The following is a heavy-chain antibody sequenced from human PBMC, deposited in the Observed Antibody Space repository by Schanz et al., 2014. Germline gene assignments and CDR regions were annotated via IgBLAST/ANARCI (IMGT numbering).Heavy chain of an antibody. J-gene: IGHJ3*02. D-gene: IGHD3-10*01. CDR3: ARVHIATYHYNRPRAFDI. Sequence: QVQLVQSGAEVKQPGASVKVSCKASGYSFTTYGLNWVRQAPGQGPEWMGWINAHTGNTQYAQKFQGRVNMTRDTVTTTVHLELTRLRTDDTAIYYCARVHIATYHYNRPRAFDIRGQGTRVTVSS. CDR1: GYSFTTYG. CDR2: INAHTGNT. V-gene: IGHV1-18*01.